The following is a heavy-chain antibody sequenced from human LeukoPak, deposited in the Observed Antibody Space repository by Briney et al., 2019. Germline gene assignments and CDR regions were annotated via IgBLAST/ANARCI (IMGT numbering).Heavy chain of an antibody. D-gene: IGHD2-2*01. CDR3: ARVSSYCSSTSCYAMYYYYGMDV. CDR1: GGSVSSGSYY. J-gene: IGHJ6*02. Sequence: PSETLSLTCTVSGGSVSSGSYYWSWIRQPPGKGLEWIGFIYYSGSTNYNPSPKSRVTISVDTSKKQFSLKLNSVTAADTAVYYCARVSSYCSSTSCYAMYYYYGMDVWGQGTTVTVSS. V-gene: IGHV4-61*01. CDR2: IYYSGST.